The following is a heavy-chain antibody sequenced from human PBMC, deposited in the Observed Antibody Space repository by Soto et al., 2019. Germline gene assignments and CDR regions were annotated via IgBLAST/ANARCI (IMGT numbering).Heavy chain of an antibody. V-gene: IGHV1-69*13. CDR2: IIPIFGTA. J-gene: IGHJ4*02. Sequence: GASVKVSCKVSGGTFSSYAISWLRQAHGQGLEWRGGIIPIFGTANYAHKFQGRVTITAEESKSTAXMDLSSRRAEDTPVYCRASTAGRSLQFDYVSQGTLVTAAS. CDR3: ASTAGRSLQFDY. CDR1: GGTFSSYA. D-gene: IGHD6-13*01.